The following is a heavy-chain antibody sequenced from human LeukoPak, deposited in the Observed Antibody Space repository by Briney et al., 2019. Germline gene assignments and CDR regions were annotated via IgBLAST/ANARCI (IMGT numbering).Heavy chain of an antibody. CDR3: ATVYNTREFDY. J-gene: IGHJ4*02. CDR2: IYYSGST. CDR1: GGSISSYY. D-gene: IGHD1-14*01. V-gene: IGHV4-59*01. Sequence: SETLSLTCTVSGGSISSYYWSWIRQPPGKGLEWIGYIYYSGSTNYNPSLKSRVTISVDTSKNQFSLKLNSVTAADSAVYYCATVYNTREFDYWGQGTLVTVSS.